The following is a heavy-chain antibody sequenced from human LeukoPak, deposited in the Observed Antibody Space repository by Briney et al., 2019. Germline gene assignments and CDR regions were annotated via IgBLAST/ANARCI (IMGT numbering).Heavy chain of an antibody. J-gene: IGHJ6*02. D-gene: IGHD2-21*02. CDR3: ARDLIVVVTAATYYYGMDV. CDR2: ISAYNGNT. CDR1: GYTFTSYD. V-gene: IGHV1-18*01. Sequence: GASVKVSCKASGYTFTSYDINWVRQATGQGLEWMGWISAYNGNTNYAQKLQGRVTMTTDTSTSTAYMELRSLRSDDTAVYYCARDLIVVVTAATYYYGMDVWGQGTTVTVSS.